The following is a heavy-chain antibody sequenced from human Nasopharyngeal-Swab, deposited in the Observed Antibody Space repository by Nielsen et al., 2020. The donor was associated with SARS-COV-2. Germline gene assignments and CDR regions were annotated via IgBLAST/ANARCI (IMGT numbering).Heavy chain of an antibody. J-gene: IGHJ6*03. CDR2: IYHSGST. V-gene: IGHV4-38-2*01. CDR1: GYSMNSGYY. Sequence: SETLSLTCAVSGYSMNSGYYWGWIRQPPGKGLEWIGSIYHSGSTYYNPSLKSRVTISVDTSKNQFSLKLSSVTAADTAVYYCAGLWFGLWYMDVWGKGTTVTVSS. D-gene: IGHD3-10*01. CDR3: AGLWFGLWYMDV.